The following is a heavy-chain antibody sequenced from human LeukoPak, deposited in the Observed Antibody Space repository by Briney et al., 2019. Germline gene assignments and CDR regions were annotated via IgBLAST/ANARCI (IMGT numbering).Heavy chain of an antibody. D-gene: IGHD4-17*01. Sequence: GGSLRLSCAASGFTFSSHAIHWVRQAPGKGLEWVAVISYDGSNKYYADSAKGRFTISRDNSKNTLNLQMNSLRAEDTAVYFCAKDLSDGAYYYYGLDVWGQGTTVIVSS. V-gene: IGHV3-30*18. J-gene: IGHJ6*02. CDR2: ISYDGSNK. CDR1: GFTFSSHA. CDR3: AKDLSDGAYYYYGLDV.